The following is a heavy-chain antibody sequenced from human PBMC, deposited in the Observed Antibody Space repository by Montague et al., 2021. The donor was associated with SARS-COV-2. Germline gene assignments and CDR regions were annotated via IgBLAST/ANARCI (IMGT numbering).Heavy chain of an antibody. CDR3: ARRSYSSSWYDY. V-gene: IGHV5-10-1*01. Sequence: QSGAEVKKPGESLRISCKGSGCSFTSYWISWVRQMAGKGLEWMGRIDPSDSYTNYSPSFQGHVTISADKSISTAYLQWSSLKASDTAMYYCARRSYSSSWYDYWGQGTLVTVSS. CDR1: GCSFTSYW. J-gene: IGHJ4*02. D-gene: IGHD6-13*01. CDR2: IDPSDSYT.